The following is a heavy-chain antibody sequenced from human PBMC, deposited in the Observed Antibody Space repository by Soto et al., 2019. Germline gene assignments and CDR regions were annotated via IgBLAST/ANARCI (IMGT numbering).Heavy chain of an antibody. CDR2: IYDSESA. D-gene: IGHD6-6*01. J-gene: IGHJ4*02. Sequence: QVQLQESGPGLVKASQTLSLICSVSGESISSGGYYWSWIRHHPGKGLEWIGYIYDSESAYYSPSLKSRVTISMDTSKNHFAMKLSSVTAADTAVYYCARASSSSSAADYWGPGTLITFSS. V-gene: IGHV4-31*03. CDR3: ARASSSSSAADY. CDR1: GESISSGGYY.